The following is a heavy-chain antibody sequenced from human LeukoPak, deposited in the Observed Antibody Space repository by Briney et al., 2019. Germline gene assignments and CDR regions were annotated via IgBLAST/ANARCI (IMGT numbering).Heavy chain of an antibody. CDR2: IYHTGST. J-gene: IGHJ6*03. CDR1: GDSVSSPNW. Sequence: PSETLSLTCAVSGDSVSSPNWWSWVRQPPGKGLEWIGEIYHTGSTNYNPSLKSRVTISLDKSKNQSSLKLSSLTAADTAVYYCARYYYYYMDVWGKGTTVTVSS. CDR3: ARYYYYYMDV. V-gene: IGHV4-4*02.